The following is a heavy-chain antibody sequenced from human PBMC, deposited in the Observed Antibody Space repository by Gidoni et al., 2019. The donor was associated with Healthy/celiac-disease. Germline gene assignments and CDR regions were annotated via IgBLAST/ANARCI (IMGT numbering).Heavy chain of an antibody. CDR2: ISGSGGST. V-gene: IGHV3-23*01. D-gene: IGHD3-10*01. J-gene: IGHJ4*02. CDR3: AKDGSGSYYRFDY. CDR1: GFTYSSYA. Sequence: EVQLLESGGGLVQPGGSLRLSCAASGFTYSSYAMSWVRQAPGKGLEWVSAISGSGGSTYYADSVKGRFTISRDNSKNTLYLQMNSLRAEDTAVYYCAKDGSGSYYRFDYWGQGTLVTVSS.